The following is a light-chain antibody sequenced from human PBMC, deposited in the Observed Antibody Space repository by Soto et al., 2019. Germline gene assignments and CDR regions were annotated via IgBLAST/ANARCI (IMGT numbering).Light chain of an antibody. CDR1: QSVSNNY. CDR3: QQRHNWPIT. CDR2: DTS. Sequence: EIVLTQSPGTLSLSPGERATLSCSASQSVSNNYLAWYQQRPGQAPRLLIYDTSNRATGIPARFSGSGSGTDFTLTISSLEPADFGVYYCQQRHNWPITFGQGTRLEIK. J-gene: IGKJ5*01. V-gene: IGKV3-11*01.